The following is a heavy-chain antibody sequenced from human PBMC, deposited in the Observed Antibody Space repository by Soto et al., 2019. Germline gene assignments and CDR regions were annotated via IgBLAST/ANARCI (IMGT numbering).Heavy chain of an antibody. J-gene: IGHJ6*02. CDR3: ARVRRDGYHDYYYDSMAV. Sequence: QVQLVQSGAEVKKPGSSVKVSCKASGGTFSSYAISWVRQAPGQGLEWMGGIIPIFVTANYAQMFQGTVTITADETTSTACIDLSSRRSEDTALYYCARVRRDGYHDYYYDSMAVGGQGTTVAVSS. D-gene: IGHD6-25*01. CDR2: IIPIFVTA. V-gene: IGHV1-69*01. CDR1: GGTFSSYA.